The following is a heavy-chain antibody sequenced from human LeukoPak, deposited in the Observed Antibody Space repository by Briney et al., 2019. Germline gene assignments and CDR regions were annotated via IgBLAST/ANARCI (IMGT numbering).Heavy chain of an antibody. Sequence: ASVKVSCKASGGTFSSYAISWVRQAPGQGLEWMGRIIPILGIANYAQKFQGRVTITADKSTSTAYMELSSLRSEDTAVYYCAREIMVRGAYNWFDPWGQGTLVTVSS. J-gene: IGHJ5*02. CDR3: AREIMVRGAYNWFDP. V-gene: IGHV1-69*04. CDR2: IIPILGIA. CDR1: GGTFSSYA. D-gene: IGHD3-10*01.